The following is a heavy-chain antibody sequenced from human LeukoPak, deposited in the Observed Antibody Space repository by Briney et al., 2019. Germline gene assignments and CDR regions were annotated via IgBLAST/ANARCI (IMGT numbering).Heavy chain of an antibody. CDR3: ARERYSGYSYGSDYYYYMDV. Sequence: PSETLSLTCTVSGGSISSYYWSWIRQPPGKGLEWLRYIYYSASTNYNPSLKSRVTLSVDTSNNQFSLKLSSVTAADTAVYYCARERYSGYSYGSDYYYYMDVWGKGTTVTVSS. J-gene: IGHJ6*03. CDR1: GGSISSYY. V-gene: IGHV4-59*01. CDR2: IYYSAST. D-gene: IGHD5-18*01.